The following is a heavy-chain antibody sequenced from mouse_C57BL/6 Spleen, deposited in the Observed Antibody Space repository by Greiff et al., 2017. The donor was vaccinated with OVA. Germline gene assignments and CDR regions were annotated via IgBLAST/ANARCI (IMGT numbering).Heavy chain of an antibody. CDR2: ISDGGSYT. CDR3: ARGAGAMDY. D-gene: IGHD6-1*01. J-gene: IGHJ4*01. V-gene: IGHV5-4*01. Sequence: EVQLVESGGGLVKPGGSLKLSCAASGFTFSSYAMSWVRQTPEKRLEWVATISDGGSYTYYPDNVKGRFTISRDNAKNNLYLQMSHLKSEDTAMYYCARGAGAMDYWGQGTSVTVSS. CDR1: GFTFSSYA.